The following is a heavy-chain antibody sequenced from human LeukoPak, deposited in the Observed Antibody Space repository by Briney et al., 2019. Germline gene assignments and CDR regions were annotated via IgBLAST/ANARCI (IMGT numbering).Heavy chain of an antibody. Sequence: NPSETLCLTCTVSGGSVSSGSYYRSWIRQPPGKGLEWIGYIYYSGSTIYNPSLKSRVTTSVDTSKNQFSLKLSSVTAADTAVYYCARDLGARSVWFDPWGQGTLVTVSS. J-gene: IGHJ5*02. D-gene: IGHD3-16*01. V-gene: IGHV4-61*01. CDR2: IYYSGST. CDR1: GGSVSSGSYY. CDR3: ARDLGARSVWFDP.